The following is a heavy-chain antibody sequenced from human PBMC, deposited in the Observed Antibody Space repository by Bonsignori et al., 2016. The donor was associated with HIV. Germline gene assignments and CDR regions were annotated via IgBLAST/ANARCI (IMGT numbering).Heavy chain of an antibody. CDR2: ISYDGSNK. J-gene: IGHJ6*03. Sequence: WIRQPPGKGLEWVAVISYDGSNKYYADSVKGRFTISRDNSKNTLYLQMNSLRAEDTAVYYCARAAGTTGYYYMDVWGKGTTVTVSS. D-gene: IGHD1-7*01. CDR3: ARAAGTTGYYYMDV. V-gene: IGHV3-30-3*01.